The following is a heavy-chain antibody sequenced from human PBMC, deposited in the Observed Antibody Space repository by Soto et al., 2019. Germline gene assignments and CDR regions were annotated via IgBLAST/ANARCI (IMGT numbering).Heavy chain of an antibody. D-gene: IGHD2-21*01. J-gene: IGHJ6*02. CDR2: ITYSGST. CDR1: GGPLSSYSYY. V-gene: IGHV4-39*01. CDR3: ARPAVASFVGAAMDV. Sequence: SETLSLTCTVSGGPLSSYSYYWGWIRQPPGKGLEWIGSITYSGSTYYNPSLKSRVTISVDTSKNQFSLKVTSVTAADTAVYYCARPAVASFVGAAMDVWGQGTTVNVSS.